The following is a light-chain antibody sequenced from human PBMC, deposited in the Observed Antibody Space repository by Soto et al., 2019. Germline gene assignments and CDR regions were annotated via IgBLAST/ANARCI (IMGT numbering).Light chain of an antibody. Sequence: EIVMTQSPDTLSVSPGERATLSCRASQSVSTNLAGYQQKPGQAPRLLLYGASTRATGNPARFSGSGSGTEFTDPVSSLQSEDLAVDYCHHYSYWLRTFRQGPKVEIK. CDR2: GAS. V-gene: IGKV3-15*01. CDR3: HHYSYWLRT. CDR1: QSVSTN. J-gene: IGKJ1*01.